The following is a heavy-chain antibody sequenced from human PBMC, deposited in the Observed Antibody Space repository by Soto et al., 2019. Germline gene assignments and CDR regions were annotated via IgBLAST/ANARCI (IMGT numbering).Heavy chain of an antibody. CDR3: ARGEVGDIVVVPAAFSYYYGMDV. J-gene: IGHJ6*02. CDR2: IVVGSGNT. Sequence: SVKVSCKASGFTFTSSAVQWVRQARGQRLEWIGWIVVGSGNTNYSQKFQERVTITRDTSASTAYMELSSLRSEDTAVYYCARGEVGDIVVVPAAFSYYYGMDVWGQGTTVTVSS. V-gene: IGHV1-58*01. D-gene: IGHD2-2*01. CDR1: GFTFTSSA.